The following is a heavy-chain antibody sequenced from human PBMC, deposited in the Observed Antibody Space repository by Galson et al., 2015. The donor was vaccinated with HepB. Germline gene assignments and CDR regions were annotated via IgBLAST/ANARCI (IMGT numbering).Heavy chain of an antibody. CDR1: GFTVSSNY. D-gene: IGHD3-22*01. V-gene: IGHV3-66*01. Sequence: SLRLSCAASGFTVSSNYMSWVRQAPGKGLEWVSVIYSGGSTYYADSVKGRFTISRDNSKNTLCLQMNSLRAEDTAVYYCARDTYYYDSSGYYYVSSGMDVWGQGTTVTVSS. CDR2: IYSGGST. J-gene: IGHJ6*02. CDR3: ARDTYYYDSSGYYYVSSGMDV.